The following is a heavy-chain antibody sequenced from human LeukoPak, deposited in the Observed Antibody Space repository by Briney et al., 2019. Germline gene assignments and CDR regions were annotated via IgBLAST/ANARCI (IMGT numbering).Heavy chain of an antibody. CDR3: ARLYCSGGSCSYYNDY. J-gene: IGHJ4*02. V-gene: IGHV1-2*02. D-gene: IGHD2-15*01. CDR2: INPNSGGT. CDR1: GYTFTGYY. Sequence: ASVKVSCKASGYTFTGYYMHWVRQAPGQGLEWMGWINPNSGGTNYAQKFQGRVTMTRDTSISTAYMELSRLRSDDTAVYYCARLYCSGGSCSYYNDYWGQGTLVTVSS.